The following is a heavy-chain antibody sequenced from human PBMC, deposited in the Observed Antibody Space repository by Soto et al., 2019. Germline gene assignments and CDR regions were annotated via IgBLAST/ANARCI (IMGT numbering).Heavy chain of an antibody. CDR2: INPSGGST. Sequence: ASVKVSCKASGYTFTSYYMHWVRQAPGQGLEWMGIINPSGGSTSYAQKFQGRVTMTRDTSTSTVYMELSSLRSEDTAVYYCAREGLVHGYSYGYLGSWFDPWGQGTLVTVSS. V-gene: IGHV1-46*01. D-gene: IGHD5-18*01. CDR1: GYTFTSYY. J-gene: IGHJ5*02. CDR3: AREGLVHGYSYGYLGSWFDP.